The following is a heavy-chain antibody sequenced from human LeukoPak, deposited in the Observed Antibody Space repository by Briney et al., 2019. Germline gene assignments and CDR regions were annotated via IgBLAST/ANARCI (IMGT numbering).Heavy chain of an antibody. D-gene: IGHD7-27*01. Sequence: ASVKVSCKASGYTFTSYYMHWVRQAPGQGLEWMGIINPSGGSTSYAQKFQGRVTMTRDTSISTAYMELSSLTFEDTAVYYCARGPPNWGMVGYWGQGTLVTVSS. CDR3: ARGPPNWGMVGY. CDR2: INPSGGST. J-gene: IGHJ4*02. V-gene: IGHV1-46*01. CDR1: GYTFTSYY.